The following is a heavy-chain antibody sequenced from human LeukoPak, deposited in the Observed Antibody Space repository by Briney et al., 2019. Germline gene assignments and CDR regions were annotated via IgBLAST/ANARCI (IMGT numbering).Heavy chain of an antibody. CDR3: ASSERFGHDGWSWFDP. D-gene: IGHD3-10*01. Sequence: SETLSLTCTVSGGSISSYYWSWIRQPPGKGLEWIGNIYYSGSTNYNPSLKSRVTISVDTSKNQFSLKLSSVTAADTAVYYCASSERFGHDGWSWFDPWGQGTLVTVSS. J-gene: IGHJ5*02. V-gene: IGHV4-59*01. CDR1: GGSISSYY. CDR2: IYYSGST.